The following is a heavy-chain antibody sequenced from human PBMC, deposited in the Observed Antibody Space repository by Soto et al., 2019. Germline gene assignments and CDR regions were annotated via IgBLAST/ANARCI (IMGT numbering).Heavy chain of an antibody. V-gene: IGHV1-2*04. D-gene: IGHD6-13*01. Sequence: EASVKVSCKASGYTFTGYYMHWVRQAPGQGLEWMGWINPNSGGTNYAQKFQGWVTMTRDTSISTAYMELSRLRSDDTAVYYCAREAAAGSSYYFMDVWGKGTTVTVSS. CDR2: INPNSGGT. CDR1: GYTFTGYY. CDR3: AREAAAGSSYYFMDV. J-gene: IGHJ6*03.